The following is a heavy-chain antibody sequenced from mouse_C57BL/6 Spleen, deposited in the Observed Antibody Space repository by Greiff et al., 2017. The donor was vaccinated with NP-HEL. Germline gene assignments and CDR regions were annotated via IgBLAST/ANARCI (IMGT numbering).Heavy chain of an antibody. J-gene: IGHJ3*01. Sequence: VQLQQPGAELVMPGASVKLSCKASGYTFTSYWMHWVKQRPGQGLEWIGEIDPSDSYTNYNQKFKGKSTLTVDKSSSTAYMQLSSLASEDSAVYYCARGRRGFAYWGQGTLGTVSA. CDR2: IDPSDSYT. CDR3: ARGRRGFAY. D-gene: IGHD2-12*01. CDR1: GYTFTSYW. V-gene: IGHV1-69*01.